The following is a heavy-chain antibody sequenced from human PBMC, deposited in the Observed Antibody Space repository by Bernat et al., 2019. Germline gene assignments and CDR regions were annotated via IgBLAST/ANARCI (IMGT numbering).Heavy chain of an antibody. CDR2: ISYSGST. D-gene: IGHD6-13*01. Sequence: QVQLQESGPGLVKPSETLSLTCTVSGDSISSYYWTWIRQPPGMGLEWIGDISYSGSTNYNPSLKSRVTISVDTSKSQYSLKLNSVTAADTAVYYCARGGSWFDYWGQGTLVTVSS. V-gene: IGHV4-59*01. J-gene: IGHJ4*02. CDR3: ARGGSWFDY. CDR1: GDSISSYY.